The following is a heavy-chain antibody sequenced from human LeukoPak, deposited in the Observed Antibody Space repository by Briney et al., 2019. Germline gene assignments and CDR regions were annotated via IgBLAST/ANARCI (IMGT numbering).Heavy chain of an antibody. CDR2: IYYSGST. J-gene: IGHJ4*02. CDR1: GGSISSSSYY. CDR3: ARHGGSSGYYHFDY. V-gene: IGHV4-39*01. Sequence: SETLSLTCTVSGGSISSSSYYWGWIRQPPGKGLELIGSIYYSGSTYYNPSLKSRITISIDTSKNQFSLKLSSVTAADTAVYYCARHGGSSGYYHFDYWGQGTLVTVSS. D-gene: IGHD3-22*01.